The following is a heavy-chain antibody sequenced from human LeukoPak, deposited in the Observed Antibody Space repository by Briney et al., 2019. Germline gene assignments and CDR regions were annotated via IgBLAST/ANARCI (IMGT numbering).Heavy chain of an antibody. Sequence: PGGSLRLSCAASGFTFSNAWMSWVRQAPGKGLEWVGRIKSKTDGGTTDYAAPVKGRFTISRDDSKSIAYLQMNSLKTEDTAVYYCTRDRYCSSTSCYVVATFDIWGQGTMVTVSS. V-gene: IGHV3-15*01. CDR3: TRDRYCSSTSCYVVATFDI. D-gene: IGHD2-2*01. CDR2: IKSKTDGGTT. CDR1: GFTFSNAW. J-gene: IGHJ3*02.